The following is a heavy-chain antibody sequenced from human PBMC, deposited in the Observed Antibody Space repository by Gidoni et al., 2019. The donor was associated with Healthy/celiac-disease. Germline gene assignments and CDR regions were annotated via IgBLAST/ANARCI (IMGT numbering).Heavy chain of an antibody. D-gene: IGHD3-22*01. CDR2: INHSGST. Sequence: QVQLQQWGAGLLKPSETLSLTCAVYGGSFSGYYWSWIRQPPGKGLEWIGEINHSGSTNYNPSLKSRVTISVDTSKNQFSLKLSSVTAADTAVYYCARLDSSGYYPSPHFDYWGQGTLVTVSS. J-gene: IGHJ4*02. CDR3: ARLDSSGYYPSPHFDY. V-gene: IGHV4-34*01. CDR1: GGSFSGYY.